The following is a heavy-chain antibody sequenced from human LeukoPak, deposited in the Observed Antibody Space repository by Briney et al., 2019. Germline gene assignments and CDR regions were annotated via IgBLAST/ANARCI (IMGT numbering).Heavy chain of an antibody. V-gene: IGHV3-21*01. Sequence: GGSLRLSCAASGFTFSSYSMNWVRQAPGKGLEWVSSISSSSYIYYADSVKGRFTISRDNAKNSLYLQMNSLRAEDTAVYYCARNPIAAAGTNWGQGTLVTVSS. CDR3: ARNPIAAAGTN. CDR2: ISSSSYI. D-gene: IGHD6-13*01. CDR1: GFTFSSYS. J-gene: IGHJ4*02.